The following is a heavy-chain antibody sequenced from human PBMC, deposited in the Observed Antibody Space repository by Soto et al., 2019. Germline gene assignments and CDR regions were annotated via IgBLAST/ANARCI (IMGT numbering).Heavy chain of an antibody. CDR2: IFHSGST. V-gene: IGHV4-30-2*06. D-gene: IGHD3-10*01. Sequence: SETLSLTCAVSGGSITTYGYSWSWIRHSPGKGLEWIGYIFHSGSTYYNPSLERRVTLSIDTSKNQFSLNVTSVTAADTAVYYCCRGRASYLYYFHYWGRGALVTVSS. CDR1: GGSITTYGYS. J-gene: IGHJ4*01. CDR3: CRGRASYLYYFHY.